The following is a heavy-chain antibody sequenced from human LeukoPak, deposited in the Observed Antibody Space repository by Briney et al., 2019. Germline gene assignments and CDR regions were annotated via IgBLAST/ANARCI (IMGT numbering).Heavy chain of an antibody. CDR1: GNSISSGDNY. J-gene: IGHJ6*03. V-gene: IGHV4-61*02. D-gene: IGHD2-15*01. CDR3: ARSVEGYCSGGSCYSYYYYMDV. Sequence: KTSETLSLTCTVSGNSISSGDNYWSWIRQPAGKGLEWIGRIYTSGSTNYNPSLKSRVTISGDTSKNQFSLKLSSVTAADTAVYYCARSVEGYCSGGSCYSYYYYMDVWGKGTTVTVSS. CDR2: IYTSGST.